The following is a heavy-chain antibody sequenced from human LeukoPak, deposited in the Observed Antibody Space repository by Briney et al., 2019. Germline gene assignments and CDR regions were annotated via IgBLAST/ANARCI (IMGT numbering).Heavy chain of an antibody. D-gene: IGHD3-10*01. CDR1: AFTFGNYA. J-gene: IGHJ4*02. V-gene: IGHV3-23*01. CDR3: AKDFTTGGSGSYLDTYFDY. Sequence: GGSLRLSCAAAAFTFGNYAMSWVRQAPGKGLEWISAVSGSGANIHYADSVKGRFTISRDNSKNTLYLQMNSLRAEDTAVYFCAKDFTTGGSGSYLDTYFDYWGQGTLVTVSS. CDR2: VSGSGANI.